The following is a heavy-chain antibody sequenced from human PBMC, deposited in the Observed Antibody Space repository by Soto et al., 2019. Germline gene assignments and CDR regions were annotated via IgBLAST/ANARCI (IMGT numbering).Heavy chain of an antibody. CDR2: ISGSAGST. Sequence: GGSLRLSCVVSGLTFSDYAVTWVHQAPGKGLQWVSTISGSAGSTYYADSVKGRFTISRDNSKNILYLQMNSLRAEDTAVYYCARESRSTYFPLGYWGQGTLVTVSS. V-gene: IGHV3-23*01. CDR3: ARESRSTYFPLGY. CDR1: GLTFSDYA. J-gene: IGHJ4*02. D-gene: IGHD1-26*01.